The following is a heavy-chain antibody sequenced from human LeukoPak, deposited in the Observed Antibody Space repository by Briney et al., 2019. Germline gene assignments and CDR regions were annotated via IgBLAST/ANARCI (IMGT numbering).Heavy chain of an antibody. V-gene: IGHV3-21*01. CDR2: ISSSSSYI. D-gene: IGHD2-2*01. CDR1: GFTFSSYS. J-gene: IGHJ6*04. CDR3: ATNDIVVVPAANADDMDV. Sequence: GGSLRLSCAASGFTFSSYSMNWVRQAPGKGLEWVSSISSSSSYIYYTDSVKGRFTISRDNAKNSLYLQMNSLRAEDTAVYYCATNDIVVVPAANADDMDVWGKGTTVTVSS.